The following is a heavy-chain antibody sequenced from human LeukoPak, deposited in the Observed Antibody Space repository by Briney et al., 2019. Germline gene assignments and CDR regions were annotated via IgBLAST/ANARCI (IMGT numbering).Heavy chain of an antibody. J-gene: IGHJ3*02. V-gene: IGHV3-23*01. CDR1: GFTFSSYA. CDR2: ISGSGGST. CDR3: AKVGGYCGGDCYYAFDI. Sequence: TGGSLRLSCAASGFTFSSYAMSWVRQAPGKELEWVSAISGSGGSTYYADSVKGRFTISRDNSKNTLYLQMNSLRAEDTAVYYCAKVGGYCGGDCYYAFDIWGQGTMVTVSS. D-gene: IGHD2-21*02.